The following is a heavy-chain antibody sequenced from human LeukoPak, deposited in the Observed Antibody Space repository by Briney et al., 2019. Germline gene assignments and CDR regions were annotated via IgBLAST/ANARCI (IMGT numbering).Heavy chain of an antibody. CDR1: CGSFSGYS. Sequence: PSETLSLTCAVYCGSFSGYSWSWIRQPPGKGLEWIGEINHSGSTNYNPSLKSRVTISVDTSKNQFSLKLSSVTAADTAVYYCARAGGVIAAAGIFDYWGQGTLVTVSS. D-gene: IGHD6-13*01. CDR3: ARAGGVIAAAGIFDY. CDR2: INHSGST. J-gene: IGHJ4*02. V-gene: IGHV4-34*01.